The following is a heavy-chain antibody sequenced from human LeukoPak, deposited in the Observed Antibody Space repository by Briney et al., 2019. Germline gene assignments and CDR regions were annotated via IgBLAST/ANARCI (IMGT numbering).Heavy chain of an antibody. Sequence: SETLSLTCTVSGGSISSYYWSWIRQPPGKGLEWIGYIYYSGSTNYNPSLKSRVTISVDTSKNQFSLKLSSVTAADTAVYYCASAGVRGYSGYEDWGQGTLVTVSS. J-gene: IGHJ4*02. V-gene: IGHV4-59*12. CDR2: IYYSGST. CDR3: ASAGVRGYSGYED. CDR1: GGSISSYY. D-gene: IGHD5-12*01.